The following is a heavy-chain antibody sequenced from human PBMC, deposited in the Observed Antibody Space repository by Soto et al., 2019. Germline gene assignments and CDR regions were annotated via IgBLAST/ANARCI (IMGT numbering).Heavy chain of an antibody. CDR3: AKDIIPWPILSGNWFEP. Sequence: PGGSLRLSCAASGFTFDDCAMHWIRQAPGKGLEWVSLISCDGGSTYYADSVKGRFTISRDNSKNPLYLQMNSLRAEDTALYYCAKDIIPWPILSGNWFEPWGQGTLVIVSS. CDR1: GFTFDDCA. J-gene: IGHJ5*02. D-gene: IGHD3-3*01. CDR2: ISCDGGST. V-gene: IGHV3-43D*04.